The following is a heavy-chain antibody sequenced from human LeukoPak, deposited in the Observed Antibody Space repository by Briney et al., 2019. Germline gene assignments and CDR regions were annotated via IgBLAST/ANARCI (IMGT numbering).Heavy chain of an antibody. J-gene: IGHJ4*02. D-gene: IGHD5-18*01. CDR3: ARSEYSYGYFDY. Sequence: GGSLTLSCAASVFTFSSYSMNWVRQAPGRGLEWVSSISSSSSYLYYADAVRCPFTISRDNAKNSLYLQMNSLRAEDAAVYYCARSEYSYGYFDYWGQGTLVTVSS. V-gene: IGHV3-21*01. CDR2: ISSSSSYL. CDR1: VFTFSSYS.